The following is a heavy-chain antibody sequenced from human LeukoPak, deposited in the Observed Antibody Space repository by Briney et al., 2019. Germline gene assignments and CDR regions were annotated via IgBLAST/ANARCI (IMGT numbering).Heavy chain of an antibody. J-gene: IGHJ4*02. CDR2: IYYSGST. CDR1: GGSISSYY. D-gene: IGHD6-13*01. V-gene: IGHV4-59*01. Sequence: SETLSLTCIVSGGSISSYYWNWLRQPPGKGLEWIGYIYYSGSTNCNPSLKSRVTISVDTSKNQFSLKLSSVTAADTAVYYCATQQLGVVYWGQGTLVTVSS. CDR3: ATQQLGVVY.